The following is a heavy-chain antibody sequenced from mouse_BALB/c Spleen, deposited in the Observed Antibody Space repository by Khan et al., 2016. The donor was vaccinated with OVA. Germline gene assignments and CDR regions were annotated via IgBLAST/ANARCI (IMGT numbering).Heavy chain of an antibody. D-gene: IGHD2-4*01. CDR1: GFSLTTYG. V-gene: IGHV2-2*02. J-gene: IGHJ3*01. Sequence: QVQLKQSGPGLVRPSQSLSITCTVSGFSLTTYGVHWVRQSPGKGLEWLGVIWSGGSTDYSAAFISRLSISKDNSKSQGFFKMNSLQPNDTAIYYCARNYDYDEGLAYWGQGTLVTVSA. CDR3: ARNYDYDEGLAY. CDR2: IWSGGST.